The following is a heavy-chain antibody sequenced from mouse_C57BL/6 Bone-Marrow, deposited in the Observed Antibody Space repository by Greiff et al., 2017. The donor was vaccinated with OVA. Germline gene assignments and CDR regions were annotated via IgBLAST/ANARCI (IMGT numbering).Heavy chain of an antibody. V-gene: IGHV5-17*01. D-gene: IGHD1-1*01. CDR3: ARGLITTVVGRYFDV. CDR2: ISSGSSTI. J-gene: IGHJ1*03. CDR1: GFTFSDYG. Sequence: EVQVVESGGGLVKPGGSLKLSCAASGFTFSDYGMHWVRQAPEKGLEWVAYISSGSSTIYYADTVKGRFTISRDNAKNTLFLQMTSLRSEDTAMYYCARGLITTVVGRYFDVWGTGSTVTVSS.